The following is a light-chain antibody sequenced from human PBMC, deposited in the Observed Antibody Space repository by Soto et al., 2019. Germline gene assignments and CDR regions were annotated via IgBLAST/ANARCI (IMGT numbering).Light chain of an antibody. CDR2: EVS. J-gene: IGLJ1*01. CDR1: SSDVGGYNY. V-gene: IGLV2-14*01. CDR3: GSFTSTHPYV. Sequence: QSALTQPASVSGSPGQSITISCTGTSSDVGGYNYVSWYQQHPGKAPKLMIYEVSNRPSGVSDRFSGSKSGNTASLTISGLQGEDEATYYCGSFTSTHPYVFGAGTKVIVL.